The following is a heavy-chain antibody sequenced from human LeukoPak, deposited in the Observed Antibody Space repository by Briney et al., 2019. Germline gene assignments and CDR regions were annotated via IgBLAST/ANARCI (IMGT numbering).Heavy chain of an antibody. V-gene: IGHV3-23*01. CDR1: GFTFSSYA. D-gene: IGHD2-8*01. CDR3: AKDTSIGRYCTNGVCSPFDY. J-gene: IGHJ4*02. CDR2: ISDSGGST. Sequence: GGSLRLSCAASGFTFSSYAMSWVRQAPGKGLEWVSAISDSGGSTYDADSVKGRFTISRDNSKNTLYLQMNSLRGEDTAVYYCAKDTSIGRYCTNGVCSPFDYWGQGTLVTVSS.